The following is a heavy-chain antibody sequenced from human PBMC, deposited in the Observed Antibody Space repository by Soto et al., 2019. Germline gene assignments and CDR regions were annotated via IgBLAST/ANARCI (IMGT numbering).Heavy chain of an antibody. Sequence: LSLTCSVSGGSFNNDNYYWNWFRQPPGKGLEWIANMYYSGTTNYNPPLKSRVAVSLDTSKNQFSLKVYSVTAANTDVYFCARGQGPGSRYMWFDPWGQGTLVPVSS. CDR2: MYYSGTT. CDR3: ARGQGPGSRYMWFDP. J-gene: IGHJ5*02. V-gene: IGHV4-61*01. D-gene: IGHD1-1*01. CDR1: GGSFNNDNYY.